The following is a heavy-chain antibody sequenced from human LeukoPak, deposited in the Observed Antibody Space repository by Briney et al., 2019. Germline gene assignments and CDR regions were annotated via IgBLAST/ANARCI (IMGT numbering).Heavy chain of an antibody. CDR1: GGSISSYY. Sequence: PSETLSLTCTVSGGSISSYYWSWIRQPPGKGLAWFGYIYYSGNTNYNPSLKSRVTISVDTSKNQFSLKLSSVTAADAAVYYCARTEITMIVVPYPLFDYWGQGTLVTVSS. CDR3: ARTEITMIVVPYPLFDY. D-gene: IGHD3-22*01. J-gene: IGHJ4*02. CDR2: IYYSGNT. V-gene: IGHV4-59*12.